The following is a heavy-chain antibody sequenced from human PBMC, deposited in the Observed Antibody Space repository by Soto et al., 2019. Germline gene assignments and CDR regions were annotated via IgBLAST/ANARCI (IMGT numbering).Heavy chain of an antibody. J-gene: IGHJ3*02. Sequence: SGDKFAGYAGSWISQTPGKGLEWVSAISGSGGSTYYADSVKGRFTISRDNSKNTLYLQMNSLRAEDTAVYYCASPEVAYYYDSSGYNDAFDISGQATILTVSS. CDR3: ASPEVAYYYDSSGYNDAFDI. CDR2: ISGSGGST. CDR1: GDKFAGYA. V-gene: IGHV3-23*01. D-gene: IGHD3-22*01.